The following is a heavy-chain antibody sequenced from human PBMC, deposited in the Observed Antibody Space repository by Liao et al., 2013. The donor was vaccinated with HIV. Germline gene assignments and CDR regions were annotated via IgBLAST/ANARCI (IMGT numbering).Heavy chain of an antibody. J-gene: IGHJ3*02. CDR2: IRSSGSR. CDR1: GGVFSDYY. CDR3: ARIDYDFYSGNAFDI. V-gene: IGHV4-34*01. Sequence: QVQIQQWGTGLLKPSETLSLTCAAYGGVFSDYYWGWLRQPPGQGLEWIGEIRSSGSRHYNPSLKSRVTMSVDTSKNQFSLKLSSVTAADTAVYYCARIDYDFYSGNAFDIWGQGTMVIVSA. D-gene: IGHD3-3*01.